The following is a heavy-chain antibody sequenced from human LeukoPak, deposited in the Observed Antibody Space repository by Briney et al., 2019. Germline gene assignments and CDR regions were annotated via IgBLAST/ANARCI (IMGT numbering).Heavy chain of an antibody. CDR3: ARVGSGWSFDY. D-gene: IGHD6-19*01. Sequence: MSSETLSLTCTVSGGSISSYYWSWIRQPAGRGLEWSGRIQTSGSTNYNPSLKSRVTMSVDTSKNKFSLKVNSVTAADTAVYYCARVGSGWSFDYWGQGTLVTVSS. CDR1: GGSISSYY. CDR2: IQTSGST. J-gene: IGHJ4*02. V-gene: IGHV4-4*07.